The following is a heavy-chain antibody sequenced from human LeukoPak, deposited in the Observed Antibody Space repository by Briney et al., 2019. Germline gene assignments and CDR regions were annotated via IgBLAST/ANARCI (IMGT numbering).Heavy chain of an antibody. J-gene: IGHJ4*02. CDR3: ASGYSSLDY. V-gene: IGHV4-59*01. Sequence: PSETLSLTCTVSGGSISSYYLSWIRQPPGKGLEWIGYIYYSGSTNYNPSLKSRVTISVDTSKNQFSLKLSSVTAADTAVYYCASGYSSLDYWGQGTLVTVSS. CDR1: GGSISSYY. D-gene: IGHD6-13*01. CDR2: IYYSGST.